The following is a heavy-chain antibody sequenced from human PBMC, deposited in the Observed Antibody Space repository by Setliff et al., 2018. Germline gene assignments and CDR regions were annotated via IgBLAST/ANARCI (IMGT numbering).Heavy chain of an antibody. D-gene: IGHD2-2*01. CDR3: TGHEDRNKCTSSSCYRENDAFDV. CDR2: IYPGDSVT. CDR1: GDSFTNHW. J-gene: IGHJ3*01. V-gene: IGHV5-51*01. Sequence: GESLKTSCKASGDSFTNHWIAWVRQMPGKGLEWMGVIYPGDSVTRYSPSFQGQVTTSADKSINTASLQWSSLKASDTAIYYYTGHEDRNKCTSSSCYRENDAFDVWGQGAMVTVSS.